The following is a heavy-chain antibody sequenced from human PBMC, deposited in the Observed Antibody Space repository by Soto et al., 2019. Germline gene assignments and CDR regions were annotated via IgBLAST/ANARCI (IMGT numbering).Heavy chain of an antibody. J-gene: IGHJ1*01. V-gene: IGHV3-53*02. CDR2: IYADGTT. CDR1: GFAVSNSY. Sequence: EVQLVETGGGLIQPGGSLSLSCAASGFAVSNSYMSWVRQAPGKGLEWVSVIYADGTTHSADSVRGRFTISRDSSRNIVYLQMNNLRAEDTAVYYCARDWNGDSVIEHWGQGTLVTVSS. CDR3: ARDWNGDSVIEH. D-gene: IGHD4-17*01.